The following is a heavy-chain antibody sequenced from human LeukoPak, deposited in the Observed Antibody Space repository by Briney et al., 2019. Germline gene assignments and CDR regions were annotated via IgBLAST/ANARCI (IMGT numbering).Heavy chain of an antibody. CDR2: IYGGDST. CDR1: GFSVSDNS. V-gene: IGHV3-53*01. J-gene: IGHJ4*02. D-gene: IGHD6-13*01. CDR3: ARSYTNSWYAYYSDY. Sequence: PGGSLRLSCAASGFSVSDNSMSWVRQAPGKGLEWISVIYGGDSTYYADSVKGRFTLSRDNSKNTLYLQLNRLRVEDTAVYYCARSYTNSWYAYYSDYWGQGTLVTVSS.